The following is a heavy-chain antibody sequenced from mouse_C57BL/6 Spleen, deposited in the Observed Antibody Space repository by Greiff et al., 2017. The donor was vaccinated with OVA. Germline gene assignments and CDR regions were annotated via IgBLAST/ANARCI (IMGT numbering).Heavy chain of an antibody. Sequence: QVQLQQSGAELVKPGASVKMSCKASGYTFTSYWITWVKQRPGQGLEWIGDIYPGSGSTNYNEKFKSKATLTVDTSSSTAYMQLSSLTSEDSAVYYCARTLITTVVAKYWYFDVWGTGTTVTVSS. J-gene: IGHJ1*03. V-gene: IGHV1-55*01. CDR2: IYPGSGST. CDR1: GYTFTSYW. CDR3: ARTLITTVVAKYWYFDV. D-gene: IGHD1-1*01.